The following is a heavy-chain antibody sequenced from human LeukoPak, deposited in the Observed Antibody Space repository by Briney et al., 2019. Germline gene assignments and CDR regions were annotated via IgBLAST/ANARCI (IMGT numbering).Heavy chain of an antibody. D-gene: IGHD1-26*01. Sequence: PSETLSLTCAVYGGSFSGYYWSWIRQPPGKGREWIGEVNHSGSTNYNPSLKSRVTISVDKSQTQFSLKLSSVTAAATAVYSCVSAPVEWELSPTAYWDQGTLVTVSS. V-gene: IGHV4-34*01. CDR3: VSAPVEWELSPTAY. J-gene: IGHJ4*02. CDR1: GGSFSGYY. CDR2: VNHSGST.